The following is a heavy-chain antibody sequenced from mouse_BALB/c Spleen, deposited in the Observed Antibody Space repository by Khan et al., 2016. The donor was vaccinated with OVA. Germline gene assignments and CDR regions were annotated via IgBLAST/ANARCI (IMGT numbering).Heavy chain of an antibody. J-gene: IGHJ3*01. D-gene: IGHD2-1*01. Sequence: QVQLQQSGAELVKPGASVKISCKASGYTFTSFYMYWVKQRPGQGLEWIGGINPSNGDTHFYEKFKSKATLTVDKSSTTAYMHFSSLTSEDSAVYYCARSGYGNPFAYWGQGTLVTVSA. CDR3: ARSGYGNPFAY. CDR2: INPSNGDT. CDR1: GYTFTSFY. V-gene: IGHV1S81*02.